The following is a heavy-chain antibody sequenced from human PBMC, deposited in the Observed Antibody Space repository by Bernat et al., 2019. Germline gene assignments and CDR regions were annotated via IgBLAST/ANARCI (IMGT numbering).Heavy chain of an antibody. CDR2: IYYSGSS. CDR3: ARQGGYCSGGTCDPYWYFDL. J-gene: IGHJ2*01. Sequence: QLQLQESGPGLVKPSETLSLTCTVSGGSISSSSYYWGWIRQPPGKGLEWIGSIYYSGSSDDNPSLKSRVTISVSPSKNQFSLKLNSVTDADTAVYYCARQGGYCSGGTCDPYWYFDLWGRGTLVTVAS. D-gene: IGHD2-15*01. CDR1: GGSISSSSYY. V-gene: IGHV4-39*01.